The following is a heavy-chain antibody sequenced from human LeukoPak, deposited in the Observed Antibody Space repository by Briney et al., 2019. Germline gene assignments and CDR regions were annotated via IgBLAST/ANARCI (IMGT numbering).Heavy chain of an antibody. Sequence: GGSLRLSCAASGFSLNNYGMHWVRQAPGEGLEWVAAIWYDGTHEFYVDSVKGRFTISRDNSKNTLYLQMNTLRAEDTAMYYCAKDADDYGDSYFDSWGHGTLVTVSS. CDR1: GFSLNNYG. D-gene: IGHD4-17*01. J-gene: IGHJ4*01. CDR2: IWYDGTHE. CDR3: AKDADDYGDSYFDS. V-gene: IGHV3-33*06.